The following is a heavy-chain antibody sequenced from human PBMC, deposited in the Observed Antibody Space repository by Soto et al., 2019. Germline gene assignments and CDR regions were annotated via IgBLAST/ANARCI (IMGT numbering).Heavy chain of an antibody. V-gene: IGHV4-30-4*01. D-gene: IGHD3-22*01. CDR1: GASINYNDYY. CDR2: VYYSGTT. Sequence: PSETLSLTCTVSGASINYNDYYWSWIRQTPGKGLEWIGYVYYSGTTDYIPSLKSRLSMSIDKSQNQFTLKLNSVTAADTATYYCARMSYFYDKWYFDLWGRGTLVTVSS. CDR3: ARMSYFYDKWYFDL. J-gene: IGHJ2*01.